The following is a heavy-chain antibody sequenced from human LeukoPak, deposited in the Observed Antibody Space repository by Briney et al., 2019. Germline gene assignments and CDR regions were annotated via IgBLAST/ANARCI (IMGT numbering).Heavy chain of an antibody. D-gene: IGHD6-13*01. Sequence: SETLSLTCTVSGDSISTYYWSWIRQPPGKGLEWIGYIDYSGSINYNPPLKSRLTISVDTSKNQFSLNLSSVTAADTAVYYCARDKSSSREAFDPWGQGALVTVSS. CDR2: IDYSGSI. V-gene: IGHV4-59*01. CDR3: ARDKSSSREAFDP. CDR1: GDSISTYY. J-gene: IGHJ5*02.